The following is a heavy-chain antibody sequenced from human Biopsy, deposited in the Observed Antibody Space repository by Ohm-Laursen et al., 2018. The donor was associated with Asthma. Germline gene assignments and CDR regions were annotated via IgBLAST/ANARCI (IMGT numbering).Heavy chain of an antibody. V-gene: IGHV3-7*01. D-gene: IGHD3-3*01. CDR3: ARTVNFWSPYHAEHSHL. CDR2: IKHDGSEK. CDR1: GFTFGEYC. Sequence: SLRLSCTASGFTFGEYCMSWVRQVPGQGLEWVANIKHDGSEKNHMDSLKGRFTISRDNAKNLLFLQMNSLRAEDTAVYYCARTVNFWSPYHAEHSHLWGQGTLVTVSS. J-gene: IGHJ1*01.